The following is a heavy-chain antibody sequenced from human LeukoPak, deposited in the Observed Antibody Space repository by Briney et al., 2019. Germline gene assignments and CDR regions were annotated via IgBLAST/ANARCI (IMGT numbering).Heavy chain of an antibody. CDR3: ARGAGRFVLMFPKRKKYNWFDP. J-gene: IGHJ5*02. Sequence: GESLRISCKGSGYSFTSYWISWVRQMPGRGLEWMGRIDPSDSYTNYSPSFQGHVTISADKSISTAYLQWSSLKASDTAMYYCARGAGRFVLMFPKRKKYNWFDPWGQGTLVTVSS. D-gene: IGHD3-3*01. CDR2: IDPSDSYT. V-gene: IGHV5-10-1*01. CDR1: GYSFTSYW.